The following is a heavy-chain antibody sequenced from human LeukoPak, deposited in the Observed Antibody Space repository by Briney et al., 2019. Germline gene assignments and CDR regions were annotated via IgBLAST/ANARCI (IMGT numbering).Heavy chain of an antibody. CDR2: ISAYNGNT. CDR3: ARDPQSYDSGTFDY. Sequence: ASVKVSCKASGYAFTSYGISWVRQAPGQGLEWMGWISAYNGNTNYAQKLQGRVTMTTDTPTSTAYMELRSLRSDDTAVYYCARDPQSYDSGTFDYWGQGTLVTVSS. J-gene: IGHJ4*02. CDR1: GYAFTSYG. V-gene: IGHV1-18*01. D-gene: IGHD3-22*01.